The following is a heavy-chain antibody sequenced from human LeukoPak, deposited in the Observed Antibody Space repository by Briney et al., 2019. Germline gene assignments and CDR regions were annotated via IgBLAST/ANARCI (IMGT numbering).Heavy chain of an antibody. Sequence: ASVKVSCTASGYTFTGYYMHWVRQAPGQGLEWMGWITPNSGGTNYAQKFQGRVTMTRDTSISTAYMELSRLRSDDTAVYYCAREIVGATMPYFDYWGQGTLVTVSS. J-gene: IGHJ4*02. CDR1: GYTFTGYY. V-gene: IGHV1-2*02. D-gene: IGHD1-26*01. CDR2: ITPNSGGT. CDR3: AREIVGATMPYFDY.